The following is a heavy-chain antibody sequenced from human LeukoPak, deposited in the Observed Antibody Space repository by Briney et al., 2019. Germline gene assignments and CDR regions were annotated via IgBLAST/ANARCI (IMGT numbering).Heavy chain of an antibody. Sequence: GGSLSLSCAVSGFTFSHYWMHWVRQTPGKGLVWVSRINTDGSTTGYADSVKGRFTISRDNAKNTLYLQMNTLRAEDTAVYYCGRDLSGSPDYWGQGTLVTVSS. CDR3: GRDLSGSPDY. J-gene: IGHJ4*02. V-gene: IGHV3-74*01. D-gene: IGHD1-26*01. CDR2: INTDGSTT. CDR1: GFTFSHYW.